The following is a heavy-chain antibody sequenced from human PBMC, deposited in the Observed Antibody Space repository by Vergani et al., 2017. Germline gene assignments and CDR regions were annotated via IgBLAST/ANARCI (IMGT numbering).Heavy chain of an antibody. J-gene: IGHJ4*02. CDR1: GNSISSGYY. D-gene: IGHD6-13*01. CDR2: IYHSGST. CDR3: ARHQEGAAAGMDY. Sequence: QVQLQESGPGLVKPSETLSLTCAVSGNSISSGYYWGWIRQPPGKGLEWIGSIYHSGSTYYNPSLKSRVTISVDTSKNQFSLKLSSVTAADTAVYYCARHQEGAAAGMDYWGQGTLVTVSS. V-gene: IGHV4-38-2*01.